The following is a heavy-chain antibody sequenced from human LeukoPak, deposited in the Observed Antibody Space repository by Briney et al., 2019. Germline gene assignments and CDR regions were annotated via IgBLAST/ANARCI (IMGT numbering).Heavy chain of an antibody. D-gene: IGHD3-3*01. J-gene: IGHJ3*02. Sequence: QAGGSLRLSCAASGFTFSRYWIHWVRQAPGKGLVWVSHINSDGSSTRYADSVKGRFTISRDNSKNTLYLQMNSLRAEDTAVYYCARDGSRWYDFWSGYYRRGFDIWGQGTMVTVSS. CDR1: GFTFSRYW. V-gene: IGHV3-74*01. CDR3: ARDGSRWYDFWSGYYRRGFDI. CDR2: INSDGSST.